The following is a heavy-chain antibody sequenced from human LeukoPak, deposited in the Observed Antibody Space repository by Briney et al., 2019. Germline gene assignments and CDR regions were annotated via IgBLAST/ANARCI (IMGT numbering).Heavy chain of an antibody. D-gene: IGHD1-26*01. CDR3: ASGWDHWYFDL. CDR1: GGSFSGYY. Sequence: SETLSLTCAVYGGSFSGYYWSWIHQPPGKGLEWIGEINHSGSTNYNPSLKSRVTISVDTSKNQFSLKLSSVTAADTAVYYCASGWDHWYFDLWGRGTLVTVSS. V-gene: IGHV4-34*01. CDR2: INHSGST. J-gene: IGHJ2*01.